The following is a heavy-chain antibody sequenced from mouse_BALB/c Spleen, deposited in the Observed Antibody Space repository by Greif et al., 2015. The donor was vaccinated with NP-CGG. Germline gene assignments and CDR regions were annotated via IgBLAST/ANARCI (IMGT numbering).Heavy chain of an antibody. J-gene: IGHJ3*01. CDR1: GFTFSSYT. CDR2: ISSGGSYT. Sequence: EVKLVESGGGLVKPGGSLKLSCAASGFTFSSYTMSWVRQTPEKRLEWVATISSGGSYTYYPDSVKGRFTISRDNAKNTLYLQMSSLKSEDTAMYYCTRDGDYDEGFAYWGQGTLVTVSA. D-gene: IGHD2-4*01. CDR3: TRDGDYDEGFAY. V-gene: IGHV5-6-4*01.